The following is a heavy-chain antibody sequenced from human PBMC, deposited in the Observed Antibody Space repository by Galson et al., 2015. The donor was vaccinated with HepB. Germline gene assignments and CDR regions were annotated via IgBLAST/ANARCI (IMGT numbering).Heavy chain of an antibody. J-gene: IGHJ4*02. CDR2: ISAYTGNT. D-gene: IGHD3-22*01. CDR1: GYTFTSYG. CDR3: ARGNTYYYDSTGYLDPLDN. Sequence: SVKVSCKASGYTFTSYGISRVRQAPGQGLEWMGWISAYTGNTNYAQKVQGRVTMTTDTSTSTAYLELRSLRSDDTAVYYCARGNTYYYDSTGYLDPLDNWGQGTLVTVSS. V-gene: IGHV1-18*01.